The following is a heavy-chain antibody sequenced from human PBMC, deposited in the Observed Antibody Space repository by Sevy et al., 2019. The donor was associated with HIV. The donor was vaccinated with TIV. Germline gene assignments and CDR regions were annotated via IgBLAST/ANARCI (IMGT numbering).Heavy chain of an antibody. D-gene: IGHD2-8*01. CDR3: ARDPRMYGDYLLAYFDS. CDR2: IGYDGSNK. J-gene: IGHJ4*02. Sequence: GGSLRLSCAASGFTPSTYGMHWVRQAPGKGREWVAVIGYDGSNKYYADSVKGRFTISSDNSRNTLFLQMDSLRAEVTAVYYCARDPRMYGDYLLAYFDSWGQGTLVTVSS. CDR1: GFTPSTYG. V-gene: IGHV3-33*01.